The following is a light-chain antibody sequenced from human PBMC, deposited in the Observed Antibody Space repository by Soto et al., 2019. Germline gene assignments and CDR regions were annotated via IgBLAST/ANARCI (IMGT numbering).Light chain of an antibody. V-gene: IGKV1-12*01. Sequence: IQMTQSPSSVSASVGDTVTLSCQTSHGVSGWLAWYQQKPGKAPTLLIYTVSNLQSGVPSRFSGSGSGTDFGLTITHLQPEDFATYFCQHGKTFPFSFGPGTKVDVK. CDR2: TVS. J-gene: IGKJ3*01. CDR1: HGVSGW. CDR3: QHGKTFPFS.